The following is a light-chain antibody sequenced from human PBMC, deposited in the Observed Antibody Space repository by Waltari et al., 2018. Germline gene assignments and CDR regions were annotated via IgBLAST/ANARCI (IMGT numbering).Light chain of an antibody. V-gene: IGLV2-14*01. Sequence: QSALTQPASVSGSPGQSITISCTGTSSDIGGHNYVSWYQQHPGKAPKHMIYDVSKRPSGVSNLFSASKSGNTASLTISGRQAEDEADYYCSSYTSSSTFGGGTKLTVL. CDR1: SSDIGGHNY. CDR3: SSYTSSST. J-gene: IGLJ2*01. CDR2: DVS.